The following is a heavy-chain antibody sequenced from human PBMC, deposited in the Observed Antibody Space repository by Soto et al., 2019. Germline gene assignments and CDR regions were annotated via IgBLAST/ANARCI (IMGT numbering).Heavy chain of an antibody. D-gene: IGHD1-26*01. J-gene: IGHJ6*02. CDR1: GGSISSYY. Sequence: SETRSRTWTVSGGSISSYYWSGIRQPAGKGLEWIGRIYTSGSTNYNPSLKSRVTMSVDTSKNQFSLKLSSVTAADTAVYYCAREGGSGSYLYYYGMDVWGQGTTVTVSS. CDR3: AREGGSGSYLYYYGMDV. V-gene: IGHV4-4*07. CDR2: IYTSGST.